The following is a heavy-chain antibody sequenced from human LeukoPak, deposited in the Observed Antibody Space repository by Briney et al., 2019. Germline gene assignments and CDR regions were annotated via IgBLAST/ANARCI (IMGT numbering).Heavy chain of an antibody. CDR3: ARQNFNDAFDI. CDR2: NSPGDSDT. Sequence: GESLKISCKGSGYRFTSYWIGWVRQIPGKGLEWMGINSPGDSDTRYSPSFQGQVTVSADKSISTAYLQWSSLKASDTAMYYCARQNFNDAFDIWGQGTMVTVSS. CDR1: GYRFTSYW. J-gene: IGHJ3*02. V-gene: IGHV5-51*01. D-gene: IGHD1-7*01.